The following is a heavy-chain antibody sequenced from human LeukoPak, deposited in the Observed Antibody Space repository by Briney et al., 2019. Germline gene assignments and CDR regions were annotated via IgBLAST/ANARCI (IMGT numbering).Heavy chain of an antibody. D-gene: IGHD6-19*01. Sequence: GGSLKLSCAASGFSFSSYAMSWVRQAPGKGLEWVSSISGSGDNTYYTESVKGRFTISRDNSKNTLFLQMNSLRAEDTAVFYCAKRSGYTTGWFFDFWGQGTLVTVSS. J-gene: IGHJ4*02. CDR3: AKRSGYTTGWFFDF. V-gene: IGHV3-23*01. CDR2: ISGSGDNT. CDR1: GFSFSSYA.